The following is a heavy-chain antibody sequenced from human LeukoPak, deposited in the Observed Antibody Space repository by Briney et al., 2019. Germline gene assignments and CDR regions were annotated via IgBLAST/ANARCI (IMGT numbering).Heavy chain of an antibody. CDR2: IYYSGST. J-gene: IGHJ5*02. V-gene: IGHV4-39*01. CDR1: GGSISSSSYY. CDR3: ARGAAARANWFDP. D-gene: IGHD6-13*01. Sequence: SETLSLTCTVSGGSISSSSYYWGWIRQPPGKGLEWIGSIYYSGSTYYNPSLKSRVTISVDTSKNQFSLKLSSVTAADTAVYYCARGAAARANWFDPWGQGTLVTVSS.